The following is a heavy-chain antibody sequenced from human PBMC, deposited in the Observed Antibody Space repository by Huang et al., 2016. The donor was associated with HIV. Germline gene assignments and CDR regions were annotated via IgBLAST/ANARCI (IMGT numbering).Heavy chain of an antibody. D-gene: IGHD1-7*01. CDR3: ATKTAAMDI. V-gene: IGHV3-7*01. CDR2: NKQDESEK. Sequence: VESGGRLVQPGGSIRLSCVGSTFTFGAYWMSWVRQSPGNGLEWVANNKQDESEKYYVESVKGRFNISRDNAKKVLFLEMNNVRVEDTATYYCATKTAAMDIWGQGTTVTVS. CDR1: TFTFGAYW. J-gene: IGHJ6*02.